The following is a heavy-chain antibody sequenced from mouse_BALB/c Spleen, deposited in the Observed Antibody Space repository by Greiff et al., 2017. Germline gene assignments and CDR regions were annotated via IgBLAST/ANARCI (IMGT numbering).Heavy chain of an antibody. Sequence: QVQLKQPGPGLVQPSQSLSITCTVSGFSLTSYGVHWVRQSPGKGLEWLGVIWSGGSTDYNAAFISRLSISKDNSKSQVFFKMNSLQANDTAIYYCARRLSTTATFAYWGQGTLVTVSA. D-gene: IGHD1-2*01. CDR2: IWSGGST. V-gene: IGHV2-2*02. J-gene: IGHJ3*01. CDR3: ARRLSTTATFAY. CDR1: GFSLTSYG.